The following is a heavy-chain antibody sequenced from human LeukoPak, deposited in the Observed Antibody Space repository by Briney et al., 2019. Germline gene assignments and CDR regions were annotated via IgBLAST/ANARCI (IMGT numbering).Heavy chain of an antibody. CDR3: ARDHRFDYGNYGFDY. CDR1: GFTFSSYG. D-gene: IGHD4-11*01. V-gene: IGHV3-33*01. CDR2: IWYDGSNK. Sequence: GGSLRLSCAASGFTFSSYGMHWVRQAPGKGLEWVAVIWYDGSNKYYADSVKGRFTISRDNSKNSLYLQMNSLRAEDTAVYYCARDHRFDYGNYGFDYWGQGTLVTVSS. J-gene: IGHJ4*02.